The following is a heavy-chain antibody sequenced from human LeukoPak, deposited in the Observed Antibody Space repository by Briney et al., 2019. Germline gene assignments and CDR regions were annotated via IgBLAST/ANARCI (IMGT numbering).Heavy chain of an antibody. Sequence: SETLSLTCTVSGGSISSYYWSWIRLPPGKGLEWIGYLSKSGNTNYSPSLKSRVTIFGDTSKNQFFLKLSSVTAADTAVYYCARAPGIVGTAKAHFDYWGQGTLVTVSS. CDR3: ARAPGIVGTAKAHFDY. CDR1: GGSISSYY. J-gene: IGHJ4*02. D-gene: IGHD1-26*01. CDR2: LSKSGNT. V-gene: IGHV4-59*01.